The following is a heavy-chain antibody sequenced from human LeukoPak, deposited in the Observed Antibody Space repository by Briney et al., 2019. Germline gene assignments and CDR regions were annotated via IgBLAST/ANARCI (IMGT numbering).Heavy chain of an antibody. Sequence: SETLSLTCTVSGGSISISRHYWAWIRQLPGKGLDWIGTIHYTGTTYYNPSLRSRVSISVDRSTNQFSLRVSPVTAADTAVYYCARYGNSAVYWGQGTLVTVSS. CDR3: ARYGNSAVY. CDR1: GGSISISRHY. J-gene: IGHJ4*02. V-gene: IGHV4-39*07. D-gene: IGHD4-23*01. CDR2: IHYTGTT.